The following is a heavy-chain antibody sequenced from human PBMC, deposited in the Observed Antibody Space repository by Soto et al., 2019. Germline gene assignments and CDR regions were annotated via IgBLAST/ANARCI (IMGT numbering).Heavy chain of an antibody. Sequence: QVQLVQSGAEVKKPGASVRVSCKASGDGFSNYGFSWVRQAPGQGLEWLGWISAYDGQTNYTKKFQGRVTLTTATSSSTAFMELRSLRSDDTAVYYCARVWYYDSSGYYAFDYWGLGTLVTVSA. CDR2: ISAYDGQT. CDR1: GDGFSNYG. J-gene: IGHJ4*02. CDR3: ARVWYYDSSGYYAFDY. D-gene: IGHD3-22*01. V-gene: IGHV1-18*01.